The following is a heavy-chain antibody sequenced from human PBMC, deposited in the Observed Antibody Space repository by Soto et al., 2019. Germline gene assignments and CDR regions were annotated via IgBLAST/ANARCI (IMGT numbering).Heavy chain of an antibody. V-gene: IGHV1-18*01. CDR3: ARDGKYYDFWSGDMDV. CDR2: ISAYNGNT. CDR1: GYTFTSYG. J-gene: IGHJ6*02. D-gene: IGHD3-3*01. Sequence: GASVKVSCKASGYTFTSYGISWVRQAPGQGLEWMGWISAYNGNTNYAQKLQGRVTMTTDTSTSTAYMELRSLRSDDTAVYYCARDGKYYDFWSGDMDVWGQGTTVTVSS.